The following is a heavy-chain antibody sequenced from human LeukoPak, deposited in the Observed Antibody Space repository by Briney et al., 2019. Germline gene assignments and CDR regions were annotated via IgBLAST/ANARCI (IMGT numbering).Heavy chain of an antibody. D-gene: IGHD2-2*02. J-gene: IGHJ6*03. CDR1: GGSISSYY. V-gene: IGHV4-34*01. CDR2: INHSGST. Sequence: SETLSLTCTVSGGSISSYYWSWIRQPPGKGLEWIGEINHSGSTNYNPSLKSRVTISVDTSKNQFSLKLSSVTAADTAVYYCARPSPGGYCSSTSCYRSYYYMDVWGKGTTVTISS. CDR3: ARPSPGGYCSSTSCYRSYYYMDV.